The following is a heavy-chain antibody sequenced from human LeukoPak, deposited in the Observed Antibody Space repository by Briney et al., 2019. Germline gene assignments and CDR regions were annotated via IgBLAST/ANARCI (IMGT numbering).Heavy chain of an antibody. J-gene: IGHJ4*02. V-gene: IGHV3-48*03. D-gene: IGHD2-2*01. CDR1: GFTFSSYE. CDR3: ATGYCSSTSCYENY. Sequence: GGSLRLSCAASGFTFSSYEMNWVRQAPGKGLEWVSYISSSGSTIYYADFVKGRFTISRDNAKNSLYLQMNSLRAEDTAVYYCATGYCSSTSCYENYWGQGTLVTVSS. CDR2: ISSSGSTI.